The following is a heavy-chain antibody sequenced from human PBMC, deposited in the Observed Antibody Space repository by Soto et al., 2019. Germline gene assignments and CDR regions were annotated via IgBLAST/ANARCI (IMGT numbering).Heavy chain of an antibody. CDR3: ASNYAYAEGYYWYGIDV. D-gene: IGHD3-16*01. J-gene: IGHJ6*02. CDR2: ISSYGSDT. Sequence: EVQLVESGGGLVLPGGSLRLSCAASGFTFSRYWMHWVRQAPGKGLVWVSRISSYGSDTHYADSVKGRFTISRDNAKNTVYLQMKSLRAEDTAVYYCASNYAYAEGYYWYGIDVWGQGTTVTVSS. CDR1: GFTFSRYW. V-gene: IGHV3-74*01.